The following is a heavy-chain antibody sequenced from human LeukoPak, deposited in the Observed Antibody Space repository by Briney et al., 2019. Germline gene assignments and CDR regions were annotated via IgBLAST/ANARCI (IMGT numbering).Heavy chain of an antibody. Sequence: GGSLRLSCAGSGFTLSSNWMHWVRQAPGKGLVWVARFYSDGGRTNYADSVKGRFTISGDNAKNTQYLQMNSLRAEDTAVYYCARGDPDISFGVAGEAFDIWGQGTMVTVSS. CDR3: ARGDPDISFGVAGEAFDI. CDR1: GFTLSSNW. D-gene: IGHD3-3*01. CDR2: FYSDGGRT. J-gene: IGHJ3*02. V-gene: IGHV3-74*01.